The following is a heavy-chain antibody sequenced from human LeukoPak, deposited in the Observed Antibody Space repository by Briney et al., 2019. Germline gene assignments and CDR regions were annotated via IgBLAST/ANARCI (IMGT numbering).Heavy chain of an antibody. CDR2: ISDIGAST. CDR3: ARKGNGALDI. D-gene: IGHD1-1*01. J-gene: IGHJ3*02. V-gene: IGHV3-23*01. Sequence: PGGSLRLSCAASGFTFSSYAMSRVRQAPGKGLEWVSDISDIGASTNYVGSVKGRFTISRDNSKNMLYMQMNSLRAEDTALYYCARKGNGALDIWGQGTMVTVSS. CDR1: GFTFSSYA.